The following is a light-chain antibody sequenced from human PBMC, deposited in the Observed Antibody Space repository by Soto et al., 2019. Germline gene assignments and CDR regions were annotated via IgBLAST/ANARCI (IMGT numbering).Light chain of an antibody. CDR1: QGISSW. V-gene: IGKV1-12*01. CDR2: AAS. Sequence: DIQMTQSPSYVSASVGDRVSITCRASQGISSWLAWYQQKPGKAPELLIYAASSLQSGVPSRFSGSGSGTDFTLTITSLQPEDFATYFCQPGHSFPRTFGQGTKLEVK. CDR3: QPGHSFPRT. J-gene: IGKJ2*01.